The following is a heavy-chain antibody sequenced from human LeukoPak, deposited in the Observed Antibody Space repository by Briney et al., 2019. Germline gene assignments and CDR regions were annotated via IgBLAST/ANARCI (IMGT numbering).Heavy chain of an antibody. CDR1: GASISSYY. CDR3: ARHVESNGFLGAYYFDY. Sequence: PSETLSLTCTVSGASISSYYWSWIRQPPGKGLEWIGYIYYSGSTNYNPSLKSRVTISVDTSKNQFSLKLSSVIAADTAVYYCARHVESNGFLGAYYFDYWGQGVLVTVSS. J-gene: IGHJ4*02. D-gene: IGHD3-16*01. V-gene: IGHV4-59*08. CDR2: IYYSGST.